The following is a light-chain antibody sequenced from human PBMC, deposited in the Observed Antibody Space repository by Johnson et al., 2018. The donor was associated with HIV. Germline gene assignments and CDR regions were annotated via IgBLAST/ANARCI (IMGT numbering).Light chain of an antibody. CDR3: GTWDSSLSAHYV. V-gene: IGLV1-51*01. J-gene: IGLJ1*01. CDR1: SSNIGNNY. CDR2: DNN. Sequence: QSVLTQPPSVSAAPGQKVTISCSGSSSNIGNNYVSWYQQLTGTAPKLLIYDNNKRPSGIPDRFSGSKSGTSATMGITGLQTGDEADYYCGTWDSSLSAHYVFGTGTKVNVL.